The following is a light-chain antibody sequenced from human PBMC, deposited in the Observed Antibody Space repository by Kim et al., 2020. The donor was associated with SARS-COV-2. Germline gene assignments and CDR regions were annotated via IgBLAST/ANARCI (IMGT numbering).Light chain of an antibody. J-gene: IGLJ1*01. CDR3: SSYTSSSTPYV. CDR1: SSDVGGYNY. Sequence: SITLSRTGNSSDVGGYNYVSCYQQHPGKAPNPTIYDVSNRPSGVSNRFSGSKSGNTASLTISGLQAEDEADYYCSSYTSSSTPYVFGTGTKVTVL. V-gene: IGLV2-14*03. CDR2: DVS.